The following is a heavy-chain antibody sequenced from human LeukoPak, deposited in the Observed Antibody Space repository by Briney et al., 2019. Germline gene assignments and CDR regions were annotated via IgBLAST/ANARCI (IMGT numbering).Heavy chain of an antibody. V-gene: IGHV4-34*01. D-gene: IGHD1-26*01. CDR2: INHSGST. Sequence: SETLSLTCAVYGGSFSGYYWSWIRQPPGKGLEWIGEINHSGSTNYNPSLKSRVTISVDTSKNQFSLKLSSVTAAGTAVYYCARDIVGATYFDYWGQGTLVTVSS. CDR3: ARDIVGATYFDY. J-gene: IGHJ4*02. CDR1: GGSFSGYY.